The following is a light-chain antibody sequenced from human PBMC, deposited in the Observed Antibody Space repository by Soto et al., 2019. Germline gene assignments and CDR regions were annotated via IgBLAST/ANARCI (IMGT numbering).Light chain of an antibody. V-gene: IGLV2-23*01. CDR1: SSDVGSYNL. Sequence: QSALTQPASVSGSPGQSITISCTGTSSDVGSYNLVSWYQQHPGKAPKLMIYEGSKRPSGVSNRFSGSKSGNTASLTISGLQAEDEADYYCCSYAGTPYVFGTGTQLTVL. CDR3: CSYAGTPYV. J-gene: IGLJ1*01. CDR2: EGS.